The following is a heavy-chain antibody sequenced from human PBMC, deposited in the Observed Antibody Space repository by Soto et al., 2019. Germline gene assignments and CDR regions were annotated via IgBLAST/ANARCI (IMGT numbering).Heavy chain of an antibody. V-gene: IGHV3-7*01. CDR2: IKQDGDEK. D-gene: IGHD2-15*01. CDR3: ARVYCRGASGYSPDDAFDV. J-gene: IGHJ3*01. Sequence: VQLVESGGGLVQPGGSLRLSCGASGFTFSSYWMSWVRQAPGKGLEWVANIKQDGDEKYYVDSVKGRFTISRDNAKNFLEMQSKSPRAEDTAVYYCARVYCRGASGYSPDDAFDVWGQGTMVSVSS. CDR1: GFTFSSYW.